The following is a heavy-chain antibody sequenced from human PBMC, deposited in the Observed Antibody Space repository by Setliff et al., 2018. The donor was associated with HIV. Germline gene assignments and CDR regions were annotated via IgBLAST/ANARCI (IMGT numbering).Heavy chain of an antibody. CDR3: ARDWRAYGVLGS. D-gene: IGHD4-17*01. Sequence: SETLSLTCAVYGGSFSNYYWSWIRQPPGKGLEWIGEINHSGSTNYNPSLKSRVSISVDTSKKQCSLKLNSVTAADTAVYYCARDWRAYGVLGSWGQGMLVTVSS. CDR1: GGSFSNYY. J-gene: IGHJ4*02. V-gene: IGHV4-34*01. CDR2: INHSGST.